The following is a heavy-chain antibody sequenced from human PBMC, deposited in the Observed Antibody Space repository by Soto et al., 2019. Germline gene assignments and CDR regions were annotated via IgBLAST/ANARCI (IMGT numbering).Heavy chain of an antibody. Sequence: PSETLSLTCTVSGGSISSYYWSWIRQPPGKGLEWIGYIYYSGSTNYNPSLKSRVTISVDTSKNQFSLKLSSVTAADTAVYYCARAIDSAYYDILTGYYPIDPWGQGTLVTVSS. CDR2: IYYSGST. D-gene: IGHD3-9*01. V-gene: IGHV4-59*01. J-gene: IGHJ5*02. CDR3: ARAIDSAYYDILTGYYPIDP. CDR1: GGSISSYY.